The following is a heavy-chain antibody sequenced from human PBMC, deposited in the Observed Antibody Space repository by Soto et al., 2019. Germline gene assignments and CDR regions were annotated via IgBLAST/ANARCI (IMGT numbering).Heavy chain of an antibody. CDR3: VIPGHSGNYYHY. CDR2: INSHGGST. CDR1: GFTFSSYG. J-gene: IGHJ4*02. V-gene: IGHV3-64D*08. Sequence: GGSLRLSCSASGFTFSSYGMHWVRQAPGKGLEYVSGINSHGGSTYYPASVKGRFTISRENSKNTLYLQMSSLRAEATAVYYCVIPGHSGNYYHYWGQGTLVTVSS. D-gene: IGHD1-26*01.